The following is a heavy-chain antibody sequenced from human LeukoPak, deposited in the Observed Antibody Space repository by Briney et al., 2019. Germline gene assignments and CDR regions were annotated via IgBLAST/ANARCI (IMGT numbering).Heavy chain of an antibody. CDR1: GGSISSYY. D-gene: IGHD3-22*01. V-gene: IGHV4-59*01. Sequence: PSETLSLSRTVSGGSISSYYWSWIRQPPGKGLEWIGYIYYSGSTNYNPSLKSRVTISVDTTKNQFSLKLSSVTAADTAVYYCARGGYYYDSSGYWGAFDIWGQGTTVTVSS. CDR3: ARGGYYYDSSGYWGAFDI. CDR2: IYYSGST. J-gene: IGHJ3*02.